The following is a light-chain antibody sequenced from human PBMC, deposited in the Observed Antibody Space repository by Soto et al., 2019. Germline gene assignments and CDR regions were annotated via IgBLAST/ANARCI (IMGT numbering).Light chain of an antibody. J-gene: IGKJ1*01. CDR2: AAS. CDR1: QGISSY. CDR3: QQCYMGWT. V-gene: IGKV1-9*01. Sequence: DIQLTQSPSFLSASVGDRVTITCRASQGISSYLAWYQQKPGKPPKLLIYAASTLQSGVPSRFSGSGSGAEFTLTISSLQPEDFGTYYCQQCYMGWTFGQGTKVDIK.